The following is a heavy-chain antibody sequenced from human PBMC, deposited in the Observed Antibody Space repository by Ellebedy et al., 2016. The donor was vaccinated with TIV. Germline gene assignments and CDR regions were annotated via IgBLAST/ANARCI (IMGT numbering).Heavy chain of an antibody. Sequence: MPSETLSLTCTVSGGSISSSSYYWGWIRQPPGKGLEWIGSIYYSGSTYYNPSLKSRVTISVDTSKNQFSLKLSSVTAADTAVYYCARHHRRRRITGTSPDYFDYWGQGTLVTVSS. CDR1: GGSISSSSYY. CDR3: ARHHRRRRITGTSPDYFDY. J-gene: IGHJ4*02. V-gene: IGHV4-39*01. D-gene: IGHD1-20*01. CDR2: IYYSGST.